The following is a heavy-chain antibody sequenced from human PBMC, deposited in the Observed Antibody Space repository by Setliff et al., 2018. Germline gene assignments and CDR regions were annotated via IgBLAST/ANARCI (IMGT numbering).Heavy chain of an antibody. Sequence: SETLSLTCTVSGGSISSYYWSWIRQPPGKGLEWIGYIYYSGSTNYNPSLRGRVTISVDTSKNQFSLKLSSVTAADTAVYYCAHSTTFDLHHDYWGQGALVTVSS. D-gene: IGHD3-9*01. J-gene: IGHJ4*02. CDR3: AHSTTFDLHHDY. CDR2: IYYSGST. V-gene: IGHV4-59*01. CDR1: GGSISSYY.